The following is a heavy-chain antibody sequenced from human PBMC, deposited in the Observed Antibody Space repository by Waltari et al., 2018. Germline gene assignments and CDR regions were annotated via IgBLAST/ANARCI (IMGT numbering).Heavy chain of an antibody. V-gene: IGHV3-23*01. CDR1: GFTFSSYA. CDR3: AKGDDILTGYLDY. D-gene: IGHD3-9*01. CDR2: ISGSGGST. Sequence: EMQLLESGGGLVQPGGSLRLSCAASGFTFSSYAMSWVRQAPGKGLEWVSAISGSGGSTYYADSVKGRFTISRDNSKNTLYLQMNSLRAEDTAVYYCAKGDDILTGYLDYWGQGTLVTVSS. J-gene: IGHJ4*02.